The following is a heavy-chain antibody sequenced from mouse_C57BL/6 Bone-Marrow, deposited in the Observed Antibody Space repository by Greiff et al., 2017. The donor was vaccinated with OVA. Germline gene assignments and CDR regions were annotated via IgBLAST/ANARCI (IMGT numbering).Heavy chain of an antibody. J-gene: IGHJ3*01. CDR1: GFSLTSYA. Sequence: VKLQESGPGLVAPSQSLSITCTVSGFSLTSYAISWVRQPPGKGLEWLGVIWTGGGTNYNSALKYSMSISKDNYKSQVFLKMNSLQTDDTARYSCASMGTRAWFAVWGQGTLVTVSA. V-gene: IGHV2-9-1*01. CDR2: IWTGGGT. D-gene: IGHD2-14*01. CDR3: ASMGTRAWFAV.